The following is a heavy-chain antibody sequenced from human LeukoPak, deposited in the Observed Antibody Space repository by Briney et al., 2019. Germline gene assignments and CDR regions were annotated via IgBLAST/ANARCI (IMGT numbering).Heavy chain of an antibody. D-gene: IGHD3-22*01. Sequence: ASVKVSCKASGGTFSSYAISWVRQAPGQGLEWMGGIIPIFGTANYAQKFQGRVTITTDESTSTAFKELSSLRSEDTAVYYCARLFYDRSGYLVSRSLCFDYWGQGTLVTVSS. CDR2: IIPIFGTA. J-gene: IGHJ4*02. CDR1: GGTFSSYA. CDR3: ARLFYDRSGYLVSRSLCFDY. V-gene: IGHV1-69*05.